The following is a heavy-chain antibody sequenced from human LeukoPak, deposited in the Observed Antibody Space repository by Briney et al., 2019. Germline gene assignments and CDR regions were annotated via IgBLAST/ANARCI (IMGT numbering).Heavy chain of an antibody. CDR2: IYYSGST. CDR3: ARARYCSGGSCYVDY. J-gene: IGHJ4*02. D-gene: IGHD2-15*01. CDR1: GGSISSYY. Sequence: SETLSLTCTVSGGSISSYYWSWIRQPPGKGLEWIGYIYYSGSTNYNPSLKSRVTISVDTSKSQFSLKLSSVTAADTAVYYCARARYCSGGSCYVDYWGQGTLVTVSS. V-gene: IGHV4-59*01.